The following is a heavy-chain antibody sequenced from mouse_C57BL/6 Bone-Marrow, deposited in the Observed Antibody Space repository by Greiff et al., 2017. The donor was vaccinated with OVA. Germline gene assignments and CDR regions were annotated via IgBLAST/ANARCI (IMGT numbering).Heavy chain of an antibody. CDR2: IDPENGDT. D-gene: IGHD2-4*01. V-gene: IGHV14-4*01. J-gene: IGHJ2*01. CDR1: GFNIKDYY. Sequence: VQLQQSGAELVRPGASVKLSCTASGFNIKDYYMHWVKQRPEQGLEWIGLIDPENGDTEYASKFQGKATITADTSSNTAYLQLSSLTSEDTAVYYCTIYYDYGGFDYWGQGTTLTVSS. CDR3: TIYYDYGGFDY.